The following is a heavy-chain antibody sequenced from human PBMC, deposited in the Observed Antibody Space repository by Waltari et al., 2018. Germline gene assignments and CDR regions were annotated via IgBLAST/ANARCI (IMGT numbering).Heavy chain of an antibody. D-gene: IGHD2-2*01. CDR3: ARDLFCSTSCYGDY. J-gene: IGHJ4*02. Sequence: EVQLVESGGGLVQPGGSLRLSCAASGFTFSSYSMNWVRQAPGKGLEWVSYISSSSSTIYYADSVKGRFTISRDNAKNSLYLQMNSLRAEDTAVYYCARDLFCSTSCYGDYWGQGTLVTVSS. CDR1: GFTFSSYS. CDR2: ISSSSSTI. V-gene: IGHV3-48*04.